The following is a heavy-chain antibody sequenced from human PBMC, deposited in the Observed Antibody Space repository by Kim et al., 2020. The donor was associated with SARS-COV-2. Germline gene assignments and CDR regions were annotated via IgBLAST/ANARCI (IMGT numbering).Heavy chain of an antibody. CDR2: IYYSGST. J-gene: IGHJ3*02. Sequence: SETLSLTCTVSGGSISSGGYYWSWIRQHPGKGLEWIGYIYYSGSTYYNPSLKSRVTISVDTSKNQFSLKLSSVTAADTAVYYCAGPQGGAWSGYHDAFDIWGQGTMVTVSS. D-gene: IGHD3-3*01. V-gene: IGHV4-31*03. CDR3: AGPQGGAWSGYHDAFDI. CDR1: GGSISSGGYY.